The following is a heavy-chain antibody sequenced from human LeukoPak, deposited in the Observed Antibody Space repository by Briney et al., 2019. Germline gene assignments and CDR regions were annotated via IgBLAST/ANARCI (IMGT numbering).Heavy chain of an antibody. CDR2: IYYSGST. Sequence: SETLSLTCTVSGGSMRGYYWTWIRQPPGKGLEWIGFIYYSGSTKYNPSLTSRVTMSIDTSNNQFSLKLSSVTAADTAVYYCSREGTPYWGQGILVTVSS. D-gene: IGHD3-10*01. CDR3: SREGTPY. J-gene: IGHJ4*02. V-gene: IGHV4-59*01. CDR1: GGSMRGYY.